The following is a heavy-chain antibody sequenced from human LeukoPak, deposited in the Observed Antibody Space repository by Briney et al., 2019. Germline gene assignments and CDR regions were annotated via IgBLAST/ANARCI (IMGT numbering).Heavy chain of an antibody. CDR3: ARAGLLWFGESRMDV. CDR1: GFTFRNYV. V-gene: IGHV3-30-3*01. D-gene: IGHD3-10*01. CDR2: TSSDLNVK. J-gene: IGHJ6*02. Sequence: GGSLRLSCAASGFTFRNYVIHWVRQAPGKGLEWVAVTSSDLNVKLYADSVKGRFTISRDNSRSTLYLQMNSLRPEDTAIYYCARAGLLWFGESRMDVWGQGTTVTVSS.